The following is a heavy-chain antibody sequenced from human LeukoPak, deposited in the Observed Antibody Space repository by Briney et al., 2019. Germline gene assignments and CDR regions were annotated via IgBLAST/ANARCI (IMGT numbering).Heavy chain of an antibody. CDR1: GYIFTSSW. D-gene: IGHD3-22*01. Sequence: GESLKISCKGSGYIFTSSWIGWVRQMPGKGLEWMGIIYPPDSDTKYSPSFQGQVIISADKSISTAYLQRSSLKASDTAMYYCAISRIQRYYYDSSGSPFDYWGQGTLVTVSS. CDR2: IYPPDSDT. CDR3: AISRIQRYYYDSSGSPFDY. J-gene: IGHJ4*02. V-gene: IGHV5-51*01.